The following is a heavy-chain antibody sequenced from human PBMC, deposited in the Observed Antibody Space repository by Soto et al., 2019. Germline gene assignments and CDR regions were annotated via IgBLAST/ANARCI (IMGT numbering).Heavy chain of an antibody. J-gene: IGHJ6*02. CDR3: ASQVVVPAYYGMDV. CDR2: INDNGRYT. CDR1: GFIFSDYY. V-gene: IGHV3-11*06. Sequence: QVQLVESGGGLVKPGGSLRLSCAASGFIFSDYYMNWIRQAPGKGLEWDSYINDNGRYTNYADSVKGRFTISRDNAKNSLYLQMNSLRADDTAVYYCASQVVVPAYYGMDVWGQGTTVTVSS. D-gene: IGHD2-2*01.